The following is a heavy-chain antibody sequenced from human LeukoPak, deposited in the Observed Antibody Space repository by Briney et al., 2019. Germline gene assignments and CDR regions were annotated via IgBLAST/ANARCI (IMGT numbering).Heavy chain of an antibody. CDR3: ARVYYYDSSDY. CDR2: ISYDGSNK. D-gene: IGHD3-22*01. CDR1: GFTFSSYG. Sequence: GGSLRLSCAASGFTFSSYGMHWVRQAPGKGLEWVAVISYDGSNKYYADSVKGRFTISRDNAKNTLYLQMNSLRAEDTAVYYCARVYYYDSSDYWGQGTLVTVSS. V-gene: IGHV3-30*03. J-gene: IGHJ4*02.